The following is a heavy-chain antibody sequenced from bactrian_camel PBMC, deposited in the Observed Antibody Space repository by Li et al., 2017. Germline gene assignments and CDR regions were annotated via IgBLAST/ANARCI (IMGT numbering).Heavy chain of an antibody. Sequence: HVQLVESGGGSVQAGGSLRLSCAASGYTFNTYSWFRQAPGQEREGVAAIDTGDGSTYYLNSVEGRFTISHDNAKNTLYLQMNSLKPEDTATYYCAADFESPESDYDGDYDRPPWEGWQGSGYWGQGTQVTVS. D-gene: IGHD4*01. CDR3: AADFESPESDYDGDYDRPPWEGWQGSGY. CDR1: GYTFNTYS. CDR2: IDTGDGST. J-gene: IGHJ6*01. V-gene: IGHV3S1*01.